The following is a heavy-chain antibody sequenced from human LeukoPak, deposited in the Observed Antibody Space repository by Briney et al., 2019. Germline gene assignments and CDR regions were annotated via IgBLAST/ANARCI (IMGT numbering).Heavy chain of an antibody. CDR1: GGTFSSYA. D-gene: IGHD6-13*01. J-gene: IGHJ3*02. Sequence: SVKVSCKASGGTFSSYAINWVRQAPGQGLEWMGGIIPIFGTANYAQKFQGRVTITTDESTSTAYMELSSLRSEDTAVYYCARDLTLSSWRAAYAFDIWGQGTMVTVSS. CDR3: ARDLTLSSWRAAYAFDI. CDR2: IIPIFGTA. V-gene: IGHV1-69*05.